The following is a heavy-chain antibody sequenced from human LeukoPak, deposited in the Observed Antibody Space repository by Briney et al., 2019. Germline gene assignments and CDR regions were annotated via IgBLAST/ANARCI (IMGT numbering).Heavy chain of an antibody. J-gene: IGHJ5*02. CDR3: ATLVDTAAA. V-gene: IGHV5-51*01. D-gene: IGHD5-18*01. Sequence: ETLSLTCTVSGGSISSYYWSWIRQPAGKGLESMGIIYPGDSDTRYSPSFQGQVTISADTSINTAYLQWSSLKASDTAMYYCATLVDTAAAWGQGTLVTVSS. CDR2: IYPGDSDT. CDR1: GGSISSYY.